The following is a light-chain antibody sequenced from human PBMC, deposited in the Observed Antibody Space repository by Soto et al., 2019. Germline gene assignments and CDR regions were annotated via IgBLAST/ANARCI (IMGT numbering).Light chain of an antibody. Sequence: ALTHPPSAPGSPGQAVTISCTGTSSDDGGYNYVSWYQQHPGKAPKLMIYEVSKRPSGVPHRFSGSKSGNTASLTVSGRQAQDEADSYCSSYTTSNTRQIVFGTGTKVTVL. V-gene: IGLV2-8*01. J-gene: IGLJ1*01. CDR3: SSYTTSNTRQIV. CDR2: EVS. CDR1: SSDDGGYNY.